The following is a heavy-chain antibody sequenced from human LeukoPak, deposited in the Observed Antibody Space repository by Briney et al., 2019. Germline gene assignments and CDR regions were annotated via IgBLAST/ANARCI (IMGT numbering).Heavy chain of an antibody. CDR1: GFTFSSYG. Sequence: GGSLRLSCAASGFTFSSYGMHWVRQAPGKGLEWVSSISSSSSYIYYADSVKGRFTISRDNSKNTLYLQMNSLRAEDTAVYYCAVFGTTTWFDPWGQGTLVTVSS. CDR3: AVFGTTTWFDP. J-gene: IGHJ5*02. CDR2: ISSSSSYI. D-gene: IGHD1-7*01. V-gene: IGHV3-21*01.